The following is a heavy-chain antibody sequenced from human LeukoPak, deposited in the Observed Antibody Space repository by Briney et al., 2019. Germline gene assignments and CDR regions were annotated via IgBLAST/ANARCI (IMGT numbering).Heavy chain of an antibody. CDR3: VTKDGYSFDY. CDR1: GFSVSGKF. Sequence: GGSLRLSCAASGFSVSGKFMSWVRQAPGKGLEWVSIIHYDGKIRYAGSVGGRFTIYRDDSENTLFLQMNSLRAEDTAVYYCVTKDGYSFDYWGQGTLVTVSS. V-gene: IGHV3-53*01. J-gene: IGHJ4*02. CDR2: IHYDGKI. D-gene: IGHD5-24*01.